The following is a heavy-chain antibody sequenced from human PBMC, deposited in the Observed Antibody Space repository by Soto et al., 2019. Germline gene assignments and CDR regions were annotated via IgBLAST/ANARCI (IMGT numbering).Heavy chain of an antibody. D-gene: IGHD1-26*01. CDR2: IKSKTDGGTT. CDR1: GFTFSNAW. V-gene: IGHV3-15*01. Sequence: PGGSLRLSCAASGFTFSNAWMSWVRQAPGKGLEWVGRIKSKTDGGTTDYAAPVKGRFTISRDDSKNTLYLQMNSLKTEDTAVYYCTTGWELHSYYGMDVWGQGTTVTVSS. CDR3: TTGWELHSYYGMDV. J-gene: IGHJ6*02.